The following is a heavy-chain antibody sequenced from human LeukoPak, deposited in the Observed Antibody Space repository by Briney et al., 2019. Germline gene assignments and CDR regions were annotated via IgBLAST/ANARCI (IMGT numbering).Heavy chain of an antibody. CDR3: ARDHDYGDYVVQGFLDT. Sequence: PGRSLRPSCAASGFTFSSYGMHWVRQAPGKGLEWVAVIWYDGSNKYYADSVKGRFTISRDNSKNTLYLQMNSLRAEDTAVYYCARDHDYGDYVVQGFLDTWGQGTLVTVSS. CDR2: IWYDGSNK. J-gene: IGHJ4*02. CDR1: GFTFSSYG. V-gene: IGHV3-33*01. D-gene: IGHD4-17*01.